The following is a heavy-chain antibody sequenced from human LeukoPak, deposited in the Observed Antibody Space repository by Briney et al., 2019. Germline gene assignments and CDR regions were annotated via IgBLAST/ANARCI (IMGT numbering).Heavy chain of an antibody. CDR1: GYTFTSYD. CDR2: MNPNSGNT. J-gene: IGHJ4*02. CDR3: ARGRNKRQYSSPPEDY. Sequence: ASVKVSCKASGYTFTSYDINWVRQATGQGLEWMGWMNPNSGNTGYAQKFQGRVTIIRNTSISTAYMELSSLRSEDTAVYYCARGRNKRQYSSPPEDYWGQGTLVTVSS. D-gene: IGHD6-6*01. V-gene: IGHV1-8*03.